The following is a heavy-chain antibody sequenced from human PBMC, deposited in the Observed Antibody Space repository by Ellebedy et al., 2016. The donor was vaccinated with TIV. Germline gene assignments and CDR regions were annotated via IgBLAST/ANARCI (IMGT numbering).Heavy chain of an antibody. J-gene: IGHJ4*02. CDR1: GGSVSPGGYS. CDR2: IYHSGST. CDR3: AGGYSHGSLDY. V-gene: IGHV4-30-2*01. D-gene: IGHD5-18*01. Sequence: SQTLSLTXAVSGGSVSPGGYSWSWIRQPPGKGLEWVGYIYHSGSTYSSPSLKSRVIISVDKSKNQFSLRLRSVTAADTAVYYCAGGYSHGSLDYWGQGILVAVSS.